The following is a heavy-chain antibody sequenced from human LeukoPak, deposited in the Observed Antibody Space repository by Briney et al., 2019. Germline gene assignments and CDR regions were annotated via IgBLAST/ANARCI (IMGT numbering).Heavy chain of an antibody. D-gene: IGHD2-15*01. Sequence: ASVKVSCKASGYTFTGYHMHWVRQAPGQGLEWMGWINPNSGGTNYAQKFQGRVTMTRDTSISTAYIELNRLRSDDTAVYYCARGYCSGGSCSVAFFDPWGQGTLVTVSS. CDR3: ARGYCSGGSCSVAFFDP. V-gene: IGHV1-2*02. CDR2: INPNSGGT. CDR1: GYTFTGYH. J-gene: IGHJ5*02.